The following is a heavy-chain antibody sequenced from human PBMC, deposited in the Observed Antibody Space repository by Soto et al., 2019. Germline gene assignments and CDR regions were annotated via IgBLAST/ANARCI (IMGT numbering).Heavy chain of an antibody. J-gene: IGHJ6*02. CDR1: GGSIKNSGYY. CDR2: ISYSGST. V-gene: IGHV4-31*03. D-gene: IGHD4-4*01. CDR3: GRDAVTKRDFYYYGMDV. Sequence: QVQLQESGPGLVKPSQTLSLTCTVSGGSIKNSGYYWSWIRHHPEKGLEWIGYISYSGSTDYAPSLKSRVTMSVDTSKNQFFLNLTSVTAADTAVYYCGRDAVTKRDFYYYGMDVWGRGTTVTVSS.